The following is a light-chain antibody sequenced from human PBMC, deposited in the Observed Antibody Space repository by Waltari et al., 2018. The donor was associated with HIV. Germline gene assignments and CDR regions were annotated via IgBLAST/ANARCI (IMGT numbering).Light chain of an antibody. Sequence: DVVMTQSPDSLAVSVGERATLNCKSSQSLLYGSNNKDYLAWYQQKPGQRPKLLIYWASTRQSGVPDRFSGSGSGTDFTLTISSLQAEDVAVYYCHQYYDVPTTFGPGTKVDIK. CDR1: QSLLYGSNNKDY. CDR3: HQYYDVPTT. J-gene: IGKJ3*01. V-gene: IGKV4-1*01. CDR2: WAS.